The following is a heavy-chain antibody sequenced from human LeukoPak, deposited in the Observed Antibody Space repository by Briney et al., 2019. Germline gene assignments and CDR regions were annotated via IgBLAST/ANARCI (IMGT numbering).Heavy chain of an antibody. J-gene: IGHJ6*03. Sequence: AAVKVSCKASGYTFTSYDINWVRQATGQGLEWMGWMNPNSGNTGYAQKFQGRVTMTRNTSISTAYMELSNLRSEDTAVYYCARGYDFWSGFYYYMDVWGKGTTVTVSS. CDR1: GYTFTSYD. V-gene: IGHV1-8*01. CDR3: ARGYDFWSGFYYYMDV. CDR2: MNPNSGNT. D-gene: IGHD3-3*01.